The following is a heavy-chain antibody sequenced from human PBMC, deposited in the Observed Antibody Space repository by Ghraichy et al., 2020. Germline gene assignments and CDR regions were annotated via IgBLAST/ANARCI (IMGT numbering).Heavy chain of an antibody. D-gene: IGHD2-21*01. Sequence: SETLSLTCAVYGGSFSGYYWSWIRQPPGKGLEWIGEINHSGSTNYNPSLKSRVTISVDTSKNQFSLKLSSVTAADTAVYYCAREVVVVIAPLGGDWFDPWGQGTLVTVSS. CDR3: AREVVVVIAPLGGDWFDP. CDR1: GGSFSGYY. J-gene: IGHJ5*02. V-gene: IGHV4-34*01. CDR2: INHSGST.